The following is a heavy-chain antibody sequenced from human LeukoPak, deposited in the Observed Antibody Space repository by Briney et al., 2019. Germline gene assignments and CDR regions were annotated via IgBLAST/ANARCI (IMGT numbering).Heavy chain of an antibody. Sequence: AGGSLRLSCAASGFTFRSYAMHWVRQAPGKGLEYVSAISSNGGSTYYANSVKGRFTISRDNSKNTLYLQMGSLRAEDMAVYYCARDSGQWLVSRPREPYFDYWGQGTLVTVSS. J-gene: IGHJ4*02. D-gene: IGHD6-19*01. V-gene: IGHV3-64*01. CDR1: GFTFRSYA. CDR2: ISSNGGST. CDR3: ARDSGQWLVSRPREPYFDY.